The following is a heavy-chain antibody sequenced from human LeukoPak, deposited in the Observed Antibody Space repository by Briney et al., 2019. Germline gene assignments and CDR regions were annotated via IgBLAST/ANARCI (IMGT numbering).Heavy chain of an antibody. D-gene: IGHD3-10*01. CDR3: AKSSSGSYYTHWFDP. CDR1: GLSFSSYA. J-gene: IGHJ5*02. V-gene: IGHV3-23*01. Sequence: PGGSLRLSCAASGLSFSSYAMTWVRQAPGKGLEWVSAISDSGGSTFYADSVRGRFTISRDNFKNTLYLQMNSLRAEDTAVYYCAKSSSGSYYTHWFDPWGQGTLVTVSS. CDR2: ISDSGGST.